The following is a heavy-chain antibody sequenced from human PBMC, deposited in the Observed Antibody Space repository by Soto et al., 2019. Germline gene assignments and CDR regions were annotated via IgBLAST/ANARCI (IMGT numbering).Heavy chain of an antibody. CDR3: ARSTRTSTMARGAFDI. V-gene: IGHV1-18*01. CDR2: ISAYNGNT. D-gene: IGHD3-10*01. Sequence: ASVKVSCKASGYTFTSYGISWVRQAPGQGLEWMGWISAYNGNTNYAQKLQGRVTMTTDTSTSTAYMELRSLRSDDTAVYYFARSTRTSTMARGAFDIWGQGTMVTVSS. CDR1: GYTFTSYG. J-gene: IGHJ3*02.